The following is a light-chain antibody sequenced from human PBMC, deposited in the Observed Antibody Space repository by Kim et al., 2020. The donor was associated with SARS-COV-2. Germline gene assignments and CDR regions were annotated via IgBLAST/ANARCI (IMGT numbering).Light chain of an antibody. CDR1: QSVRSY. V-gene: IGKV3-11*01. J-gene: IGKJ4*01. Sequence: SLSPGERATLSCRASQSVRSYLAWYQQKPGQAPRLLIYGASNRATGTPARFSGSGSGTDFILTITSLEPEDFAVYYCQQRSNWFTFGGGTKVDIK. CDR3: QQRSNWFT. CDR2: GAS.